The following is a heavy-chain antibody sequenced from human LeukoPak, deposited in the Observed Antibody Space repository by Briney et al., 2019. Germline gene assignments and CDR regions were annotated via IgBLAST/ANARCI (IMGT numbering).Heavy chain of an antibody. CDR2: MYYSGST. J-gene: IGHJ6*01. Sequence: PSQTLSLTCTVSCASISSGGYCWSWIREHPGKGLEWIGYMYYSGSTYYNPSLKSRVTISVDTSKSQFSLKLSSVTAADTAVYDCARDPGSGTKELSYYYYGMDVWGQGTTVIV. CDR1: CASISSGGYC. CDR3: ARDPGSGTKELSYYYYGMDV. V-gene: IGHV4-31*03. D-gene: IGHD3-10*01.